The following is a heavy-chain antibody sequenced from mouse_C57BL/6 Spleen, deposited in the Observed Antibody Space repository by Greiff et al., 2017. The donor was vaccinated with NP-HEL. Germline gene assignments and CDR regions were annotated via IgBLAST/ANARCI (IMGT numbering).Heavy chain of an antibody. J-gene: IGHJ1*03. CDR3: ARLLYPRYFDV. CDR2: INPYNGGT. V-gene: IGHV1-19*01. CDR1: GYTFTDYY. D-gene: IGHD2-12*01. Sequence: DVQLQESGPVLVKPGASVKMSCKASGYTFTDYYMNWVKQSHGKSLEWIGVINPYNGGTSYNQKFKGKATLTVDKSSSTAYMELNSLTSEDSAVYYCARLLYPRYFDVWGTGTTVTVSS.